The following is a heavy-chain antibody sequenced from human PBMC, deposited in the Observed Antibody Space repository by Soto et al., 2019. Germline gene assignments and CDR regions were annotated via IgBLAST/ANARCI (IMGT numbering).Heavy chain of an antibody. J-gene: IGHJ4*02. V-gene: IGHV4-59*05. CDR3: ATQQAASADSPSFVY. CDR2: IYYDGST. Sequence: SETLSLTCTVSGGSINNNFWGWIRQPPGKGLEWIGSIYYDGSTYYNPSLKSRVTISVDTSKNQFSLKLSSVTAADTAVYYCATQQAASADSPSFVYWGQGTLVTVSS. CDR1: GGSINNNF. D-gene: IGHD6-25*01.